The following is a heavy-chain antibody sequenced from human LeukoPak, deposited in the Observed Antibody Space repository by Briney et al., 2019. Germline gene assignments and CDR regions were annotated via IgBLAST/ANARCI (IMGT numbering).Heavy chain of an antibody. J-gene: IGHJ3*02. V-gene: IGHV4-59*08. CDR2: SHHSVGA. D-gene: IGHD5-18*01. CDR1: GASISSYY. CDR3: ARQDTAMSYAYDI. Sequence: SEPLTLPCIAPGASISSYYWPWIRQTPAKGLEWIGFSHHSVGAYYNPSLKSRVTISLDTSKNQFSLKLSSVTAADTAVYYCARQDTAMSYAYDIWGQGTMVIVSS.